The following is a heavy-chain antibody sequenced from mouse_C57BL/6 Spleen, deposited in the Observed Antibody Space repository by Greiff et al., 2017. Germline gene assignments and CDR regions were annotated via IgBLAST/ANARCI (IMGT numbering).Heavy chain of an antibody. CDR1: GFSLSTSGMG. CDR3: ARMGFSYSNYEAMDY. J-gene: IGHJ4*01. CDR2: IYWDDDK. D-gene: IGHD2-5*01. V-gene: IGHV8-12*01. Sequence: QVTLKESGPGILQSSQTLSLTCSFSGFSLSTSGMGVSWIRQPSGKGLEWLAHIYWDDDKRYNPSLKSRLTISKDTSRNQVFLKITSVDTAATATYYCARMGFSYSNYEAMDYWGQGTSVTVSS.